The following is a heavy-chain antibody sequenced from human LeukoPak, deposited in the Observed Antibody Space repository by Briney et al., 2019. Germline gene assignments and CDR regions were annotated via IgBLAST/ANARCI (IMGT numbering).Heavy chain of an antibody. CDR3: AREQDYYGSASYSSSSMGAFDI. V-gene: IGHV1-69*13. J-gene: IGHJ3*02. CDR2: IIPIFGTA. Sequence: SVKLSCKASGGTFSSYAISWVRQAPGQGLEWMGGIIPIFGTASYAQTFKGRVTITADESTSTAYMELSSRRYEDTAVYYCAREQDYYGSASYSSSSMGAFDIWGQGTMVTVSS. D-gene: IGHD3-10*01. CDR1: GGTFSSYA.